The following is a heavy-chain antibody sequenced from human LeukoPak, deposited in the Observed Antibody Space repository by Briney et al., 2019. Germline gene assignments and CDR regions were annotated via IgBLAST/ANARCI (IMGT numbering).Heavy chain of an antibody. V-gene: IGHV3-11*01. CDR3: ARGDGVYDYVWGRSY. J-gene: IGHJ4*02. D-gene: IGHD3-16*01. CDR1: GFIFSDYY. CDR2: ISSGGDTF. Sequence: GGSLRLSCAASGFIFSDYYMVWIRQAPGKGLERVAYISSGGDTFFYADSVKGRFTISRDNSGDSLYLQMNSLRAEDTAVYYCARGDGVYDYVWGRSYWGQGTLVTVPS.